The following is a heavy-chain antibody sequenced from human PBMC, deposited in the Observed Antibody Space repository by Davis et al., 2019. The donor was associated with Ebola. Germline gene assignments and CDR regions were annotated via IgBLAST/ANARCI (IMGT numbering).Heavy chain of an antibody. V-gene: IGHV3-13*01. CDR2: IGTAGDT. D-gene: IGHD1-26*01. J-gene: IGHJ6*02. CDR3: ARDSGSYYDYYYYGMDV. CDR1: GFTFSSYD. Sequence: PGGSLRLSCAASGFTFSSYDMHWVRQATGKGLEWVSAIGTAGDTYYPGSVKGRFTISRENAKNSLYLQMNSLRAGDTAVYYCARDSGSYYDYYYYGMDVWGQGTTVTVSS.